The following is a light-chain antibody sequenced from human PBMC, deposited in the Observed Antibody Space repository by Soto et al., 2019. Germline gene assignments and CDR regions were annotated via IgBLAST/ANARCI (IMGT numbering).Light chain of an antibody. CDR1: SSNIGSNY. J-gene: IGLJ3*02. Sequence: QPVLTQPPSASGTPGQRVTISCSGSSSNIGSNYVYWYQQLPGTAPKLLIYRNNQRPSGVPDRFSGSKSGTSASLAISGLRSEDEADYYCAAWDDSLNGPIWVFGGGTKLTVL. CDR2: RNN. CDR3: AAWDDSLNGPIWV. V-gene: IGLV1-47*01.